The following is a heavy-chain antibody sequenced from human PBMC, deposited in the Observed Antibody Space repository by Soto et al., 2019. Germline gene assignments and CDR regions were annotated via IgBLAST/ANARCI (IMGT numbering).Heavy chain of an antibody. CDR2: ISGGGATT. J-gene: IGHJ4*02. V-gene: IGHV3-23*01. CDR1: GFTFSDYA. D-gene: IGHD6-19*01. CDR3: AKDLTSGQWLVRGFDY. Sequence: GGSLRLSCAASGFTFSDYAMSWVRQAPGKGLEWVSLISGGGATTYYADSVKGRFTISRDNSKNTLYLQMNSLRAEDTAIYYCAKDLTSGQWLVRGFDYWGQGTLVTVSS.